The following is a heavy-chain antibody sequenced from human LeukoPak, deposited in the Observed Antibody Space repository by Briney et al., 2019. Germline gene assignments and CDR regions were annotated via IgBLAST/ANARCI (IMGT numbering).Heavy chain of an antibody. CDR1: GFTLSSYW. Sequence: GGSLRLSCAASGFTLSSYWMHWVRQVPGKGLVWVSRIKSDGSDTRYADSVKGRFTISRDNAKNTLYLQMNSLRAEDTAVYYCARLRWYCSGGSCYAYYGMDVWGQGTTVTVSS. V-gene: IGHV3-74*01. CDR2: IKSDGSDT. J-gene: IGHJ6*02. D-gene: IGHD2-15*01. CDR3: ARLRWYCSGGSCYAYYGMDV.